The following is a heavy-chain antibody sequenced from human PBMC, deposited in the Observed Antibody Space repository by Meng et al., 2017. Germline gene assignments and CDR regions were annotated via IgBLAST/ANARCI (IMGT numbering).Heavy chain of an antibody. CDR2: IYTSGST. Sequence: SETLSLTCTVSGGSISSGSYYWSWIRQPAGKGLEWIGRIYTSGSTNYNPSLKSRVTISVDTSKNQFSLKLSSVTAADTAVYYCARSTLERWLQLRYFDYWGQGTLVTVSS. CDR1: GGSISSGSYY. D-gene: IGHD5-24*01. CDR3: ARSTLERWLQLRYFDY. V-gene: IGHV4-61*02. J-gene: IGHJ4*02.